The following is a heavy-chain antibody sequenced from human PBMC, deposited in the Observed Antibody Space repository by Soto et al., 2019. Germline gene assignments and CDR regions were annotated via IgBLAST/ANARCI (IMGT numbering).Heavy chain of an antibody. V-gene: IGHV3-23*01. J-gene: IGHJ6*02. D-gene: IGHD3-10*01. CDR2: VSTNGRST. Sequence: GGSLRLSCRASGLAFGNYAMNWVRQVPGRGLEWVAGVSTNGRSTYYADSVGGRFTISRDNSKITVYLQMNSLRAEDTAVYYCAKDRAFNYFYGMDVWGQGTTVTVSS. CDR1: GLAFGNYA. CDR3: AKDRAFNYFYGMDV.